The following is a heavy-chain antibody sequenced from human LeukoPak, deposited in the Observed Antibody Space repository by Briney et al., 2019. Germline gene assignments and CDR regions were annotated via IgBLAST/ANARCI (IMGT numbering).Heavy chain of an antibody. V-gene: IGHV4-39*01. CDR3: ARHIPAMATNTAWFDP. J-gene: IGHJ5*02. D-gene: IGHD5-18*01. CDR2: IYYSGST. Sequence: PSETLSLTCTVSGGSISSSSYYWGWIRQPPGKGLEWIGSIYYSGSTYYNPSLKSRITISVDTSKNQFSLKLSSVTAADTAVYYCARHIPAMATNTAWFDPWGQGTLVTVSS. CDR1: GGSISSSSYY.